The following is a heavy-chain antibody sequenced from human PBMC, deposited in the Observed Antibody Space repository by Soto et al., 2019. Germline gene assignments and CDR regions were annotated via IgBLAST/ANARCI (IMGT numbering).Heavy chain of an antibody. Sequence: PSETLSLTCTVSGGSISSGGYYWSWIRQHPGKGLEWIGYIYYSGSTYYNPSLKSRVTISVDTSKNQFSLKLSSVTAADTAVYYCARLYYYDSSGYYHNFFDYWGQGTLVTVSS. V-gene: IGHV4-31*03. J-gene: IGHJ4*02. CDR2: IYYSGST. CDR3: ARLYYYDSSGYYHNFFDY. CDR1: GGSISSGGYY. D-gene: IGHD3-22*01.